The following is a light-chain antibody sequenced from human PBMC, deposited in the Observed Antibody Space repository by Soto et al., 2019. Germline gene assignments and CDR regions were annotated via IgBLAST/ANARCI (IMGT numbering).Light chain of an antibody. CDR2: AVY. CDR1: QSITTW. Sequence: DIQMTQSPSTLSASIGGRVTIPCRSSQSITTWLAWYQHKPRKAPKVLIYAVYGLQSGVSSRLSGSGSGTAFTLTISRLEPVESEVFSCQQYGRPPTFGQGTKVDIK. V-gene: IGKV1-5*01. J-gene: IGKJ1*01. CDR3: QQYGRPPT.